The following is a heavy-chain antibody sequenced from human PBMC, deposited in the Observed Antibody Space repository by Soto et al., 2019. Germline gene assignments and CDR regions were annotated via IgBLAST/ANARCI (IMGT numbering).Heavy chain of an antibody. CDR1: GGTFSSYA. CDR3: ARWPGITGPRLREGEYYFDY. CDR2: IIPIFGTA. J-gene: IGHJ4*02. V-gene: IGHV1-69*13. D-gene: IGHD1-20*01. Sequence: ASVKVSCKASGGTFSSYAISWVRQAPGQGLEWMGGIIPIFGTANYGQKFQGRVTITADESTSTAYMELSSLRSEDKAVYYCARWPGITGPRLREGEYYFDYWGQGTLVTVSS.